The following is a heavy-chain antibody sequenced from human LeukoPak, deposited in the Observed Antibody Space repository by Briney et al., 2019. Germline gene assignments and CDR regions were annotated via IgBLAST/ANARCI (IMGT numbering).Heavy chain of an antibody. CDR1: GFTVSSNY. D-gene: IGHD2-15*01. CDR2: IYRGGST. Sequence: PGGSLRLSCAASGFTVSSNYMSWVRQAPGKGLEWVSIIYRGGSTSYADSVKGRFIISRDNSKNTLYLQMNSLRAEDTALYYCARDPHGGYFDYWGQGTLVTVS. V-gene: IGHV3-53*01. CDR3: ARDPHGGYFDY. J-gene: IGHJ4*02.